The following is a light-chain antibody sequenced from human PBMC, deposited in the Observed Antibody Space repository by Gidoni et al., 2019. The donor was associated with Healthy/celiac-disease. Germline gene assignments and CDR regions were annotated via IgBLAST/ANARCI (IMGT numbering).Light chain of an antibody. Sequence: QSALTQPASVSGSPGQPITISCTGTSSDVGGYNYVSWYQPHPGKAPKLMIYDVSNRPSGVSNRFSGSKSGNTASLTISGLQAEDEADYYCSSYTSSSTPVVFGGGTKLTVL. CDR3: SSYTSSSTPVV. V-gene: IGLV2-14*01. CDR2: DVS. CDR1: SSDVGGYNY. J-gene: IGLJ2*01.